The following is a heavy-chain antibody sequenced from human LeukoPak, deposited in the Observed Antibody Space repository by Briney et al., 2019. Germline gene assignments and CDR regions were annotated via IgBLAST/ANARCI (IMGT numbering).Heavy chain of an antibody. CDR2: ISGSGGST. CDR1: GFTFSSYA. D-gene: IGHD1-26*01. V-gene: IGHV3-23*01. CDR3: AKAGQWELLSWFDP. J-gene: IGHJ5*02. Sequence: GGSLRLSCAASGFTFSSYAMHWVRQAPGKGLEWVSAISGSGGSTYYGDSVKGRFTISRDNSKNTLYLQMNSLRAEDTAVYYCAKAGQWELLSWFDPWGQGTLVTVSS.